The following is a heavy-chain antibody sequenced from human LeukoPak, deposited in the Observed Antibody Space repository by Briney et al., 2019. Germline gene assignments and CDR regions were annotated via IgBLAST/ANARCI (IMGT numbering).Heavy chain of an antibody. J-gene: IGHJ4*02. CDR1: GGSFSGYY. CDR2: INHSGST. V-gene: IGHV4-34*01. Sequence: SETLSLTCAVYGGSFSGYYWSWIRQPPGKGLEWIGEINHSGSTNYNPSLKSRVTISVDTSKNQFSLKLSSVTAADTAVYYCARARKAPPTMIVGRGYFDHWGQGTLVTVSS. CDR3: ARARKAPPTMIVGRGYFDH. D-gene: IGHD3-22*01.